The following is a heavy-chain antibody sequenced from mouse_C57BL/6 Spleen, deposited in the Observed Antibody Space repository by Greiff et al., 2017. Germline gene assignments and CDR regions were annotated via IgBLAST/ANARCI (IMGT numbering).Heavy chain of an antibody. Sequence: DVKLQESGPELVKPGASVKISCKASGYSFTGYYMNWVKQSPEKSLEWIGEINPSTGGTTYNQKFKAKATLTVDKSSSTAYMQLKSLTSEDSAVYYCARGRLTGVFAYWGQGTLVTVSA. CDR3: ARGRLTGVFAY. V-gene: IGHV1-42*01. D-gene: IGHD4-1*01. CDR2: INPSTGGT. CDR1: GYSFTGYY. J-gene: IGHJ3*01.